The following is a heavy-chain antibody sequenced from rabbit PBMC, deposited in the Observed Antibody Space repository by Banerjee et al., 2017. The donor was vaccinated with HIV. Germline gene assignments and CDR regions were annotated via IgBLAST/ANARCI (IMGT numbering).Heavy chain of an antibody. D-gene: IGHD2-1*01. CDR3: VRDRADIGGDYGPYYFDL. V-gene: IGHV1S7*01. J-gene: IGHJ4*01. CDR1: RFAFRPYS. CDR2: IVPIFGVT. Sequence: QLVESGGGLVQPGGSLNLSCKASRFAFRPYSMSWVRQAPGKGLEWIGYIVPIFGVTYYASWVNGRFSISSHNAQNTLYLQLNSLTAADTATYFCVRDRADIGGDYGPYYFDLWGPGTLVTVS.